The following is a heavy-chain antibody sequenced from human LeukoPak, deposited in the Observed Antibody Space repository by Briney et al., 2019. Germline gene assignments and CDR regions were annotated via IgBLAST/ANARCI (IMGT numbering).Heavy chain of an antibody. CDR2: INPNSGGT. J-gene: IGHJ4*02. CDR3: ARSYSGFGYALHDY. D-gene: IGHD1-26*01. CDR1: GYTFTDYY. V-gene: IGHV1-2*02. Sequence: GASVKVSCKASGYTFTDYYMHWVRQAPGQGLEWMGWINPNSGGTNYAQKFQGRVTMTRDTSISTAYMELSSLRSGDTAMYYCARSYSGFGYALHDYWGQGTLVTVSS.